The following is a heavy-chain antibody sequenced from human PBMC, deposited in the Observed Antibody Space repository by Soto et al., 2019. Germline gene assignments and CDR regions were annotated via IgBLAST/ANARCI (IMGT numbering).Heavy chain of an antibody. CDR2: IYYSGST. J-gene: IGHJ3*02. V-gene: IGHV4-39*01. D-gene: IGHD3-16*01. CDR1: GGSISSSSYY. Sequence: SETLSLTCTVSGGSISSSSYYWGWIRQPPGKGLEWIGSIYYSGSTYYNPSLKSRVTISVDTSKNQFSLKLSSVTAADTAVYYCARRSAYYDYIWGSYARGDAFDIWGKGTMVTVSS. CDR3: ARRSAYYDYIWGSYARGDAFDI.